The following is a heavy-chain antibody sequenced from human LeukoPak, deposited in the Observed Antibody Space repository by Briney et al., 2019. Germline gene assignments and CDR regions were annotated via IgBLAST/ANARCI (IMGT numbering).Heavy chain of an antibody. V-gene: IGHV3-30*01. Sequence: GRSLRLSCAASGFTFSSYAMHWVRQAPGKGLEWVAVISYDGSNKYYADSVKGRFTISRDNSKNTLYLQMNSLRAEDTAVYYCARGGRDGLDVWGQGTTVTVSS. J-gene: IGHJ6*02. CDR3: ARGGRDGLDV. D-gene: IGHD3-16*01. CDR1: GFTFSSYA. CDR2: ISYDGSNK.